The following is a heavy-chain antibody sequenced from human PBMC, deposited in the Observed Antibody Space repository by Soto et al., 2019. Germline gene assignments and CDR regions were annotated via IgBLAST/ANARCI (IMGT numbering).Heavy chain of an antibody. CDR3: ARRSGSRSGYFDY. Sequence: SETLSLTCTVSGDSASSDTYHWGWIRQPPGKGPEWIASIYYSGTTYFNSSLRARVAISVDTSKNQFSLKLSSVTAADTAVYYCARRSGSRSGYFDYWGQGTLVTVSS. CDR2: IYYSGTT. J-gene: IGHJ4*02. D-gene: IGHD1-26*01. CDR1: GDSASSDTYH. V-gene: IGHV4-39*01.